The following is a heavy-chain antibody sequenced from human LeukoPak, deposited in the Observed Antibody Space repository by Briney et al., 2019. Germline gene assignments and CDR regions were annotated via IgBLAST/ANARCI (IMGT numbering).Heavy chain of an antibody. CDR3: ARAPSEIGGYYPEYFRH. J-gene: IGHJ1*01. CDR2: IKSDGGT. V-gene: IGHV3-74*01. D-gene: IGHD3-22*01. Sequence: GGSLRLSCAASGFTFSRYWMHWVRQAPGKGLVWVSRIKSDGGTNYADSVKGRFTISRDNAKNTVSLQMNSLRAEDTGVYYCARAPSEIGGYYPEYFRHWGQGTRVTVTS. CDR1: GFTFSRYW.